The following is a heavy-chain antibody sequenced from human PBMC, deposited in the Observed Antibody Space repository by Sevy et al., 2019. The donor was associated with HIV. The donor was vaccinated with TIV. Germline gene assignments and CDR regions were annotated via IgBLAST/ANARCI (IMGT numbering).Heavy chain of an antibody. CDR3: ARDGGAYTYGTGKY. J-gene: IGHJ4*02. D-gene: IGHD5-18*01. CDR1: RFTFSTYA. CDR2: ISYDGNIK. V-gene: IGHV3-30-3*01. Sequence: GGPLRLSCAASRFTFSTYAMHWVRQAPGKGLEWVSVISYDGNIKYYADSVKGRFTISRDDSKNTLYLQMNSLRAEDTAVYYCARDGGAYTYGTGKYWGQGTLVTVSS.